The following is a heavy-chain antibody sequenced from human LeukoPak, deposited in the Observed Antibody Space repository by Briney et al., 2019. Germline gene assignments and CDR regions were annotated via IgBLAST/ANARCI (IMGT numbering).Heavy chain of an antibody. Sequence: GGSLRLSCAASGFTVSSNYMSWVRQAPGKGLEGVSVIYSGGSTYYADSVKGRFTISRDNSKNTLYLQMNSLSAEDTAVYYCARAHSGYDLSIRWFDPWGQGTLVTVSS. D-gene: IGHD5-12*01. CDR2: IYSGGST. CDR3: ARAHSGYDLSIRWFDP. V-gene: IGHV3-66*02. J-gene: IGHJ5*02. CDR1: GFTVSSNY.